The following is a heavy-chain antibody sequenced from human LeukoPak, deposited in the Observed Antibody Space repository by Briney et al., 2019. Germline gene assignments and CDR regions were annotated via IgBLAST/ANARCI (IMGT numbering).Heavy chain of an antibody. CDR1: GFTFDDYA. CDR3: AKVPLKGYNYGYYFDY. CDR2: ISGDGGST. Sequence: GGPLRLSCAASGFTFDDYAMHWVRQAPGKGLEWVSLISGDGGSTIYADSVKGRFTISRDNSKNSLYLRMNSLRTEDTALYYCAKVPLKGYNYGYYFDYWGQGTLVTVSS. D-gene: IGHD5-18*01. J-gene: IGHJ4*02. V-gene: IGHV3-43*02.